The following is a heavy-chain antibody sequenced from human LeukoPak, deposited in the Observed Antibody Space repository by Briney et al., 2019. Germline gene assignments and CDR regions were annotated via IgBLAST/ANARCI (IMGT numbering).Heavy chain of an antibody. CDR3: ARSVDY. CDR1: GFTFSSYA. V-gene: IGHV3-23*01. Sequence: GGSLRLSCAASGFTFSSYAMSWVRQAPGKGLEWVSAISGSGVSTFYTDSVKGRFTISRDRSKNTLYLQMDSLRAEDTAAYYCARSVDYWGQGTLVIVSS. J-gene: IGHJ4*02. CDR2: ISGSGVST. D-gene: IGHD1-26*01.